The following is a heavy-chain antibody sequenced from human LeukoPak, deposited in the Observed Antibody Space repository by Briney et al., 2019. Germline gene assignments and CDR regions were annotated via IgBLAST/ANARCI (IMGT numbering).Heavy chain of an antibody. CDR1: GGSISSYY. Sequence: SETLSLTCTVSGGSISSYYWSWIRQPPGKGLEWIGYIYYSGSTNYNPSLKSRITISVDTSKNQFSLKLSSVTAADTAVYYCARAPSYGDYDYWGQGTLVTVSS. CDR2: IYYSGST. V-gene: IGHV4-59*01. CDR3: ARAPSYGDYDY. J-gene: IGHJ4*02. D-gene: IGHD4-17*01.